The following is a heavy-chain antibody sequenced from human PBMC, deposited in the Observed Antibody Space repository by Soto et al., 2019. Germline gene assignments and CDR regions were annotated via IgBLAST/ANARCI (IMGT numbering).Heavy chain of an antibody. J-gene: IGHJ4*02. CDR3: AHTGDWRYYFDF. Sequence: QITLKESGPTLVHPTQTLTLTCTFSGFSLTTSGEAVAWIRQPPGKALEWLALIFWDDDDRYSPSLRNRLTITKDASANQVVLTMTDMDPVYTGTYYPAHTGDWRYYFDFWGQGTLVTVSS. CDR1: GFSLTTSGEA. V-gene: IGHV2-5*02. D-gene: IGHD3-16*02. CDR2: IFWDDDD.